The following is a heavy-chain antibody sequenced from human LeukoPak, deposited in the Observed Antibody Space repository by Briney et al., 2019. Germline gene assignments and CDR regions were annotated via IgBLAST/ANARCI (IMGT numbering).Heavy chain of an antibody. CDR3: AKVSLNMVNDAFDI. CDR1: GFTFSNYV. CDR2: ILYDGSYT. V-gene: IGHV3-30*18. D-gene: IGHD4/OR15-4a*01. Sequence: GGSLRLSCTASGFTFSNYVMHWVRQAPGKGLEWVAVILYDGSYTYYGDSVKGRFTISRDNSKNTLYLQMNGLRAEDTAMYYCAKVSLNMVNDAFDIWGQGTMVSVSS. J-gene: IGHJ3*02.